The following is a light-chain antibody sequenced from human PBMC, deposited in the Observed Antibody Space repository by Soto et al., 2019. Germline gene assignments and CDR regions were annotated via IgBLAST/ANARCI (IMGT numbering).Light chain of an antibody. CDR2: GVS. CDR1: QSVTSSY. J-gene: IGKJ1*01. CDR3: HQYGIAPWT. Sequence: EIVLTQSPGTVSLSPGERATLSCRASQSVTSSYLAWYQQKPGQAPRLLIYGVSNRATGTPDRFRGSGSGTDFTLTITRLEPEEFAVYYCHQYGIAPWTFGEGTKVDI. V-gene: IGKV3-20*01.